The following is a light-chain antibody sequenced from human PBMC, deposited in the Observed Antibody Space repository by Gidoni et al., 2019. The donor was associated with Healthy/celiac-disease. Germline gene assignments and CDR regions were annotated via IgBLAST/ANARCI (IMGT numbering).Light chain of an antibody. CDR3: CSYAGSYTFV. J-gene: IGLJ1*01. Sequence: QSALTQPRSVSVSPGQSVTISCTGTSSYVGGYNYVSWYQQHPGKASKLMIYDVSKRPSGVPDRFSGSKSGNTASLTISGLQAEDEADYYCCSYAGSYTFVFGTGTKVTVL. CDR2: DVS. CDR1: SSYVGGYNY. V-gene: IGLV2-11*01.